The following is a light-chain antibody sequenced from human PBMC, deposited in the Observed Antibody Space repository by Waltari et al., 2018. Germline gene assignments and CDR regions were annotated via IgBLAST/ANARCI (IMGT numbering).Light chain of an antibody. Sequence: QSALTQPASVSGSPGQSITISSTGTRSNVGSYNYVHCYQQHPGKAPKLMIYDVSYRPSGVSNRFSGSKSGNTASLTISGLQAEDEADYYCSSYITTNTLELFGGGTSLTVL. CDR2: DVS. V-gene: IGLV2-14*03. J-gene: IGLJ2*01. CDR3: SSYITTNTLEL. CDR1: RSNVGSYNY.